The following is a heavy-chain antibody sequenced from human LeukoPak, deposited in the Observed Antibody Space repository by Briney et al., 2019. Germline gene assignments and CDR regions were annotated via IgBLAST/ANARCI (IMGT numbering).Heavy chain of an antibody. D-gene: IGHD3-9*01. CDR2: IYYSGST. V-gene: IGHV4-39*07. CDR3: ARAVLRYFDWFL. CDR1: GGSISSSSYY. Sequence: SETLSLTCTVSGGSISSSSYYWGWIRQPPGKGLEWIGSIYYSGSTYYNPSLKSRVTISVDTSNNQFSLKLSSVTAADTAVYYCARAVLRYFDWFLWGQGTLVTVSS. J-gene: IGHJ4*02.